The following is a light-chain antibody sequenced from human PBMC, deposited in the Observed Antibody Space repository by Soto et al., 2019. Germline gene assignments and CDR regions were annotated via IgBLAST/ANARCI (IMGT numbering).Light chain of an antibody. CDR1: QSVSSSY. J-gene: IGKJ3*01. CDR2: GAS. V-gene: IGKV3-20*01. CDR3: QQYGSSRGIT. Sequence: EIVLTQSPGTLSLSPGERATLSCRASQSVSSSYLAWYHQKPGQAPRLLIYGASSRATGIPDRFSGSGSGRDFTLTISSMEPEDFAVYYCQQYGSSRGITFDPGTKVDIK.